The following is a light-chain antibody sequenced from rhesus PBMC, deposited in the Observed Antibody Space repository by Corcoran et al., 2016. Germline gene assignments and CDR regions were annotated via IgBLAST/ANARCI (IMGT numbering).Light chain of an antibody. CDR2: KAS. J-gene: IGKJ1*01. V-gene: IGKV1-22*01. CDR1: QGISSW. Sequence: DIQMTQSPSSLSASVGDTVTITCRASQGISSWLAWYQQQPGKAPQVLIYKASSLDSGVPSRCSGSGVGTDFTLTIRILQSEDFATYDCPQYSSRPRTFGQGTKVEIK. CDR3: PQYSSRPRT.